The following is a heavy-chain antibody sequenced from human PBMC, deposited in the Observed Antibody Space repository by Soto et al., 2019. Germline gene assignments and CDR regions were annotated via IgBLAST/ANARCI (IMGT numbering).Heavy chain of an antibody. Sequence: SETLSLTCTVSGGSISSYYWGWIRQPPGKGLEWIGSIYYSGSTYYNPSLKSRVTISVDTSKNQFSLKLSSVTAADTAVYYCARSRTTVVTLDYWGQGTLVTVSS. D-gene: IGHD4-17*01. CDR1: GGSISSYY. J-gene: IGHJ4*02. CDR2: IYYSGST. CDR3: ARSRTTVVTLDY. V-gene: IGHV4-39*01.